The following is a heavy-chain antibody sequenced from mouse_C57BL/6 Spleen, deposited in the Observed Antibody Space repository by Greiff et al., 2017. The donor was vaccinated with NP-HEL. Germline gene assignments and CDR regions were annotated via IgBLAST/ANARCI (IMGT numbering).Heavy chain of an antibody. J-gene: IGHJ4*01. CDR2: IHPNSGST. V-gene: IGHV1-64*01. D-gene: IGHD3-1*01. CDR3: ARSRDGLRMDY. CDR1: GYTFTSYW. Sequence: QVQLQQPGAELVKPGASVKLSCKASGYTFTSYWMHWVKQRPGQGLEWIGMIHPNSGSTNYNEKFKSKATLTVDKSSSTAYRQLSSLTSEDSAVYYCARSRDGLRMDYWGQGTSVTVSS.